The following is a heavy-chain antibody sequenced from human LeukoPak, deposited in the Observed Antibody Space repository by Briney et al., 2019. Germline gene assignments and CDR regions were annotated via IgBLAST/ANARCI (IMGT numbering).Heavy chain of an antibody. Sequence: GGSLRLSCAASGFTFSNAWMSWVRQAPGKGLEWTSYISSGATTTYYADSVKGRFTISRDNAGNSLYLQINSLRVDDTAVYYCAKGTVGAKYWGQGTLVIVSS. CDR3: AKGTVGAKY. CDR1: GFTFSNAW. J-gene: IGHJ4*02. CDR2: ISSGATTT. D-gene: IGHD1-26*01. V-gene: IGHV3-11*04.